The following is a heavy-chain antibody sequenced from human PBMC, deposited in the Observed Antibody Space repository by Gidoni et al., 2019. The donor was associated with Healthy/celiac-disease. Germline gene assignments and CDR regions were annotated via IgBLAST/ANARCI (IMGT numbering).Heavy chain of an antibody. D-gene: IGHD2-15*01. CDR1: GFTFSSYS. V-gene: IGHV3-21*01. Sequence: EVQLLESGGGLVKPGGSLRLSCAASGFTFSSYSMNWVRQAPGKGLEWVSSISSSSSYIYYADSVKGRFTISRDNAKNSLYLQMNSLRAEDTAVYYCVRCSGGSCYSGFDYWGQGTLVTVSA. CDR3: VRCSGGSCYSGFDY. CDR2: ISSSSSYI. J-gene: IGHJ4*02.